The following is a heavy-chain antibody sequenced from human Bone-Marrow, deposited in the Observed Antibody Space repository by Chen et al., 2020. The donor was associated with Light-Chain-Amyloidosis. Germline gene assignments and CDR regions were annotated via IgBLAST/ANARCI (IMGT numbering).Heavy chain of an antibody. J-gene: IGHJ6*03. CDR1: GCSIRSGDYY. D-gene: IGHD6-25*01. V-gene: IGHV4-30-4*01. CDR3: AREVAANYNFYMDV. CDR2: IYHSGSI. Sequence: QVQLQESGPGLVKPSQTLSLTCTVSGCSIRSGDYYWSWLRQPPGKGLQWIGYIYHSGSINHNPSLNSRVTMSVDTSRNQFSLKLTSVTAADTAVYYCAREVAANYNFYMDVWVKGTTVIVSS.